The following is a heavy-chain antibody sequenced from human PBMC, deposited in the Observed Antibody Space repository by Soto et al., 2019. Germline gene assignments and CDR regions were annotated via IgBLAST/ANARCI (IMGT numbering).Heavy chain of an antibody. J-gene: IGHJ4*02. CDR1: GGTFSSYA. V-gene: IGHV1-69*01. D-gene: IGHD3-9*01. Sequence: QVQLVQSGAEVKKPGSSVKVSCKASGGTFSSYAISWVRQAPGQGLEWMGGISPIFVTANYAQKFQGRVTIPADESTSTDYMELSSLRSEDTAVYYCARDGYDILTGLDYWGQGTLVTVSS. CDR3: ARDGYDILTGLDY. CDR2: ISPIFVTA.